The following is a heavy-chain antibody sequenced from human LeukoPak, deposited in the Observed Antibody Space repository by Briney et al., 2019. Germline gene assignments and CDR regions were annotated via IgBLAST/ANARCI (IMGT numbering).Heavy chain of an antibody. CDR2: ISGSGDGT. Sequence: GGSLRLSCATSGFTFYNYAMMWVRLAPGRGLEWVSVISGSGDGTYSADSVRGRFTTSRDNSKNTLYLEMNSLRVEDTAVYYCAKESGWSLNNWFDPWGQGTLVTVSS. J-gene: IGHJ5*02. CDR3: AKESGWSLNNWFDP. V-gene: IGHV3-23*01. D-gene: IGHD6-19*01. CDR1: GFTFYNYA.